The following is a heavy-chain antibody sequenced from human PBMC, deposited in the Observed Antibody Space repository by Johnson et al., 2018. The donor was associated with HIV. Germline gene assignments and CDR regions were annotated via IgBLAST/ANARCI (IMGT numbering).Heavy chain of an antibody. D-gene: IGHD3-16*01. CDR3: ARGGSDAFDI. V-gene: IGHV3-13*01. CDR1: GFTFSSYD. Sequence: VQLVESGGGLVQPGGSLRLSCAASGFTFSSYDMHWVRQATGKGLEWVSAIGTAGDTYYPGSVKGRFTISRENAKNSLSLQINSLRADDTAVYYCARGGSDAFDIWGQGTMVTVSS. CDR2: IGTAGDT. J-gene: IGHJ3*02.